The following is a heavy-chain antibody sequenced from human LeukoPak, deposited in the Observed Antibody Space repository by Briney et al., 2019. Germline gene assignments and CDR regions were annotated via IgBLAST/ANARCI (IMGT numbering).Heavy chain of an antibody. CDR3: ATVGYDYSGSDH. CDR1: KFTLSSYE. V-gene: IGHV3-48*03. D-gene: IGHD5-12*01. Sequence: GGSLRLSCAASKFTLSSYEMNWVRQAPGKGLEWVSYISSSGRTIYYADSVKGRFTISRDNAKNSLYLQMNSLRAEDTAVYYCATVGYDYSGSDHWGQGTLVTVSS. J-gene: IGHJ5*02. CDR2: ISSSGRTI.